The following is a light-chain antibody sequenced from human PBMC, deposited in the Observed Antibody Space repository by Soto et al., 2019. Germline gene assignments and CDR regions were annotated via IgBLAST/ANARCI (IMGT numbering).Light chain of an antibody. V-gene: IGKV3-20*01. J-gene: IGKJ4*01. CDR3: QQYGTSPLT. CDR2: GAS. Sequence: PGESATLSCTASQSVRSNSLAWYQQKPGKDPRLLMFGASGRANGTPPRFSGRGSGTDFTLTISRLEPEDVAVYYCQQYGTSPLTFGGWTKVDI. CDR1: QSVRSNS.